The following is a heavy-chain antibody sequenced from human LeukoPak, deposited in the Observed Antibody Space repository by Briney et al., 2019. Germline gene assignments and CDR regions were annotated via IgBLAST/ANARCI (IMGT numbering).Heavy chain of an antibody. D-gene: IGHD6-19*01. V-gene: IGHV3-48*03. CDR1: GFSFRGYA. CDR3: ARSHLYISGCYDY. CDR2: ISRSGSTI. Sequence: GGSLRLSCVASGFSFRGYAISWVRQAPGKGLEWVSYISRSGSTIYYADSVKGRFTISRDNAKKSLYLQMNSLRAEDTAVYYCARSHLYISGCYDYWGQGTLVTVSP. J-gene: IGHJ4*02.